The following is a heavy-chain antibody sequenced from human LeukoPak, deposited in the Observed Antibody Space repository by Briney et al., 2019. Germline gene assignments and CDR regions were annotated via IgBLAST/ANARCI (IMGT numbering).Heavy chain of an antibody. CDR2: ISYDGSDK. Sequence: PGGSLRLSCAASGFSFRSYGMHWVRQAPGQGLEWVAVISYDGSDKYYADSMKGRFTISRDNSKSTLYLQMNSLRIEDTAVYYCAKVFGAGVLGYFDYWGQGTLVTGSS. D-gene: IGHD3-10*01. CDR1: GFSFRSYG. CDR3: AKVFGAGVLGYFDY. V-gene: IGHV3-30*18. J-gene: IGHJ4*02.